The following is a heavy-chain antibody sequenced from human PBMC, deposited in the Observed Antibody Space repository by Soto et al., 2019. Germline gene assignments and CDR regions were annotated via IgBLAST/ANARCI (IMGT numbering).Heavy chain of an antibody. D-gene: IGHD3-10*01. CDR1: RGSVNSVDHS. Sequence: EPLSLTYTVSRGSVNSVDHSWSWIRQPPGKGLEWIGYIHHSASNNYSPALTSGVIISVDTSKTQFSLNLSSVTAADTAVYYSAGRVVQVIMRLEPGGQGTLVTVFS. J-gene: IGHJ5*02. CDR3: AGRVVQVIMRLEP. V-gene: IGHV4-61*08. CDR2: IHHSASN.